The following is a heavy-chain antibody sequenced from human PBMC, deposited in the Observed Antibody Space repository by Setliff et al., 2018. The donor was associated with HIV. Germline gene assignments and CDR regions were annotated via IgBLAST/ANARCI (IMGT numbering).Heavy chain of an antibody. J-gene: IGHJ3*01. CDR2: VNHSGST. CDR3: ARGRPEELYDFWTDYYNAFDV. CDR1: GGSFSGYY. Sequence: ETLSLTCAVYGGSFSGYYWSWIRQPPGKGLEWIGEVNHSGSTNYNPSLKSRFTISVDTSKKQFSLKLSSVTAADTAVYYCARGRPEELYDFWTDYYNAFDVWGQGTLVTVS. V-gene: IGHV4-34*01. D-gene: IGHD3-3*01.